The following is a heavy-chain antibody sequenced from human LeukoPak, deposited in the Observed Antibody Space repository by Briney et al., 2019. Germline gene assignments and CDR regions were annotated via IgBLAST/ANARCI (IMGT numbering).Heavy chain of an antibody. CDR2: IKEDGSEK. J-gene: IGHJ4*02. D-gene: IGHD1-1*01. V-gene: IGHV3-7*01. Sequence: PGRSLRLSCAASGFTFSTFWMNWVRQAPGKGLEWVANIKEDGSEKYYVDSMKGRFTVSRDNAKNSLYLQMDSLRAEDTAVYYCARGGTFVSDYWGQGTLVTVSS. CDR3: ARGGTFVSDY. CDR1: GFTFSTFW.